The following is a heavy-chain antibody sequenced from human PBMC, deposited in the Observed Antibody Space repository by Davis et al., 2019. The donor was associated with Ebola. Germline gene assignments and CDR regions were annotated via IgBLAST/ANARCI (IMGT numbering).Heavy chain of an antibody. CDR3: ARYYDIWSGYYGAYYYYGMDV. CDR1: GFTVSSNY. CDR2: ISSSSSTI. J-gene: IGHJ6*02. D-gene: IGHD3-3*01. Sequence: GGSLRLSCAASGFTVSSNYMTWVRQAPGKGLEWVSYISSSSSTIYYADSVKGRFTISRDNAKNSLYLQMNRLRAEDTAVYYCARYYDIWSGYYGAYYYYGMDVWGQGTTVTVSS. V-gene: IGHV3-48*04.